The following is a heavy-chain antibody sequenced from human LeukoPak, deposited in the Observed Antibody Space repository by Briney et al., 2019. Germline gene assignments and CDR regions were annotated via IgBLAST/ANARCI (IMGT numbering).Heavy chain of an antibody. D-gene: IGHD3/OR15-3a*01. CDR2: INHSGST. CDR1: GGSFSGYY. J-gene: IGHJ3*02. V-gene: IGHV4-34*01. Sequence: PSETLSLTCAVYGGSFSGYYWSLIRQPPRKGLEWIGEINHSGSTNYNPSLKSRVTISVDTSKNQFSLKLSSVTAADTAVYYCARGWTYAGAFDIWGQGTMVTVSS. CDR3: ARGWTYAGAFDI.